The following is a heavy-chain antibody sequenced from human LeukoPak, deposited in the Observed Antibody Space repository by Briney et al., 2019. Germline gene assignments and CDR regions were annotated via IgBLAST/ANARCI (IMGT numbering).Heavy chain of an antibody. CDR3: ARGSLRSSNNPLYWFDP. CDR2: INPNSGGT. V-gene: IGHV1-2*04. D-gene: IGHD6-13*01. J-gene: IGHJ5*02. CDR1: GYTFTGYY. Sequence: GASVKVSCKASGYTFTGYYIHWVRQALGQGLEWMGWINPNSGGTNYAQKFQGWVTMTRDTSISTAYMELSRLRSDDTAVYYCARGSLRSSNNPLYWFDPWGQGTLVTASS.